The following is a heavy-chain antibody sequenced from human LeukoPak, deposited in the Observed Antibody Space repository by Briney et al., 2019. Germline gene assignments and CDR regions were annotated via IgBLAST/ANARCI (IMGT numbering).Heavy chain of an antibody. J-gene: IGHJ6*02. D-gene: IGHD2-21*02. V-gene: IGHV3-48*01. CDR3: ARERVLAYCGGDCEFPGENGMDV. Sequence: GGSLRLSCAASGFILSDYYMNWVRQAPGKGLEWVSYISSTSSTMYYADSVKGRFTISRDNVKNSLYLQMNSLRSEDTAVYYCARERVLAYCGGDCEFPGENGMDVWGQGTTVTVSS. CDR1: GFILSDYY. CDR2: ISSTSSTM.